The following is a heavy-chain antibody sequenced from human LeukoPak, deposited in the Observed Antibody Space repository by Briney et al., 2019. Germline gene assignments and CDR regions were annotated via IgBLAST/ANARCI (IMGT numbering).Heavy chain of an antibody. CDR1: GDSVSSNSAA. CDR3: ARQDSGYIDY. J-gene: IGHJ4*02. Sequence: QTLSLTCAISGDSVSSNSAACNWIRQSPSRGLEWLGRTYYRSKWHNDYAISAKSRITISPDTSKNQFSLQLNSVTPADTAVYYCARQDSGYIDYWGQGTLVTVSS. D-gene: IGHD3-22*01. V-gene: IGHV6-1*01. CDR2: TYYRSKWHN.